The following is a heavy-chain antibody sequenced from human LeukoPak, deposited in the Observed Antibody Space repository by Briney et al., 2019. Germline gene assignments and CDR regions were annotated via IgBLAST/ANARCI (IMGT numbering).Heavy chain of an antibody. Sequence: GGSLRLSCAAPGFTFRSYAIQWVRQAPGEGLEWVSYITYNSGTIFYADSVKGRFTISRDNAKNSLYLQMNSLRAEDTAVYYCARDFNLCIAVAGIFDYWGQGTLVTVSS. V-gene: IGHV3-48*04. D-gene: IGHD6-19*01. CDR3: ARDFNLCIAVAGIFDY. CDR2: ITYNSGTI. J-gene: IGHJ4*02. CDR1: GFTFRSYA.